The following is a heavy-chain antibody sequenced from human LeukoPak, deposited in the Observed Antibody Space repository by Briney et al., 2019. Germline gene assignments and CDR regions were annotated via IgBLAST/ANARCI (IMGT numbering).Heavy chain of an antibody. CDR1: GYSISSGYY. Sequence: SETLSLTCGVSGYSISSGYYWCLLRQPPGKGLDWIGTIYHSGSTFYNPSLKSRVTISVDTSKNQFSLKLSSVTAADTAVYYCARVYGSGSRYFDYWGQGTLVTVSS. D-gene: IGHD3-10*01. CDR2: IYHSGST. J-gene: IGHJ4*02. V-gene: IGHV4-38-2*01. CDR3: ARVYGSGSRYFDY.